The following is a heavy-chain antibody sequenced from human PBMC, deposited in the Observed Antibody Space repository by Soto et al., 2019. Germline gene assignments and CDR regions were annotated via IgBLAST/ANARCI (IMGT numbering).Heavy chain of an antibody. V-gene: IGHV1-69*12. CDR1: GATFGNTA. CDR3: ARDGDPGYAFWSGPLGGGRFDP. J-gene: IGHJ5*02. CDR2: IVPMFGTA. D-gene: IGHD3-3*01. Sequence: QVQLVQSGAEVKKPGSSVNVSCKTSGATFGNTAVTWVRQAPGQGLEWMGGIVPMFGTANYAQKFQGRVTSTADESTXTSYLEXXSLRSDDTAVYYCARDGDPGYAFWSGPLGGGRFDPWGQGTLVTVSS.